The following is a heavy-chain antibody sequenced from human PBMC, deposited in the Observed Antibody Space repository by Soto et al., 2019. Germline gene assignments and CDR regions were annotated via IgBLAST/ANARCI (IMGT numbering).Heavy chain of an antibody. CDR3: AHRGASTVFDY. Sequence: GPTLVNPTQTLTLACAFSGFSLSTSGLGVGWIRQSPGKTLEWLALIYWDDDKRYSPSLESRLTITKYTSKNQVVLTMANMDPVDTGKYYCAHRGASTVFDYWGQGTLVTVSS. J-gene: IGHJ4*02. D-gene: IGHD4-17*01. V-gene: IGHV2-5*02. CDR2: IYWDDDK. CDR1: GFSLSTSGLG.